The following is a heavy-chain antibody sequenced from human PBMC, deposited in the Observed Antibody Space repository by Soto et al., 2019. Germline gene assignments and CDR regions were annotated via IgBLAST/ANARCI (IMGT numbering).Heavy chain of an antibody. CDR3: AGGYDSGGYYHY. V-gene: IGHV1-69*02. D-gene: IGHD3-22*01. J-gene: IGHJ4*02. CDR1: GGTFSRYS. CDR2: IIPFLGVA. Sequence: QVQLVQSGAEVKKPGSSVKVSCKASGGTFSRYSITWVRQAPGQGLEWMGRIIPFLGVANTAQKFQGRVTITADTSASTGYMELSSLRSEDTAVYYSAGGYDSGGYYHYWGQGTLVTVSS.